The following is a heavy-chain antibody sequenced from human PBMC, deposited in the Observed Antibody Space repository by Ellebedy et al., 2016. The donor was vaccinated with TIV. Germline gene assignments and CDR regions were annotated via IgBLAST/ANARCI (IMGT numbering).Heavy chain of an antibody. Sequence: PGGSLRLSCAASGFTFSSYGMHWVRQAPGKGLEWVAFIRYDGNNKYSDSVKGRFTISRDNSKNTLYLQMNSLRAEDTAVYYCAKIGRADASGYAQGPDYWGQGTLVTVSS. D-gene: IGHD3-22*01. CDR3: AKIGRADASGYAQGPDY. J-gene: IGHJ4*02. CDR2: IRYDGNNK. CDR1: GFTFSSYG. V-gene: IGHV3-30*02.